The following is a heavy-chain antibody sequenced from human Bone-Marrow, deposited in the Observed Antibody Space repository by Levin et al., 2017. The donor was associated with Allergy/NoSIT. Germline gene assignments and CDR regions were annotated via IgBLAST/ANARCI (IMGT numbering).Heavy chain of an antibody. Sequence: PGGSLRLSCATTGFTFSYYSMNWVRQAPGKGLEWVSSISSGGTYIHYADSVKGRFTISRDNAKESLFLQMNSLRVEDTAVYYCAREYYDFWTHYYTPYYFDSWGQGTLVTVSS. CDR1: GFTFSYYS. J-gene: IGHJ4*02. V-gene: IGHV3-21*01. D-gene: IGHD3-3*01. CDR2: ISSGGTYI. CDR3: AREYYDFWTHYYTPYYFDS.